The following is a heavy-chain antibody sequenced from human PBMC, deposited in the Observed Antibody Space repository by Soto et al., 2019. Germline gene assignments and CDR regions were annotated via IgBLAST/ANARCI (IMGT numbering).Heavy chain of an antibody. CDR3: ARGHKRCFDWLETNWFDP. CDR2: IYYSGST. V-gene: IGHV4-31*03. D-gene: IGHD3-9*01. J-gene: IGHJ5*02. Sequence: PSETLSLTCTVSGGSISSGGYYWSWIRQHPGKGLEWIGYIYYSGSTYYNPSLKSRVTISVDTSKNQFSLKLSSVTAADTAVYYCARGHKRCFDWLETNWFDPWGQGTLVTVSS. CDR1: GGSISSGGYY.